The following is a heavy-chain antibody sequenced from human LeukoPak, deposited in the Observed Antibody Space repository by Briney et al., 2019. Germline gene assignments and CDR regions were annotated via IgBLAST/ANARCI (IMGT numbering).Heavy chain of an antibody. V-gene: IGHV3-53*01. CDR3: ARGEGEIVVVPAAIGFDY. CDR1: GFSVSAES. CDR2: LFGVGTT. J-gene: IGHJ4*02. D-gene: IGHD2-2*01. Sequence: PGGSLRLSCAASGFSVSAESLSWVRQAPGKGLEWVSILFGVGTTHFADSVKGRFTISRDNAKNSLYLQMNSLRAEDTAVYYCARGEGEIVVVPAAIGFDYWGQGTLVTVSS.